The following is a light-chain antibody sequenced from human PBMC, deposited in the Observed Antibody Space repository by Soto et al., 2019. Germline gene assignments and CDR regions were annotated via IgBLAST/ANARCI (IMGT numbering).Light chain of an antibody. CDR3: CSYAGRYTYL. CDR1: GNDVGAYNY. V-gene: IGLV2-11*01. CDR2: GVV. Sequence: QSALAQPRSVSGSPGQSVIISCTGTGNDVGAYNYVSWYQQHPGRPPKLLIYGVVRWPSGVPDRFSGSKSGNTASLTISGLQAEDEADYFCCSYAGRYTYLFGTGTKVTVL. J-gene: IGLJ1*01.